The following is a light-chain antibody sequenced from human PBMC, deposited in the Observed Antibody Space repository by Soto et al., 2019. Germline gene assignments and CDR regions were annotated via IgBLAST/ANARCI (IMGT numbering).Light chain of an antibody. CDR2: SNN. CDR3: ATWDDSLNGPV. V-gene: IGLV1-44*01. CDR1: SSNIGSNT. J-gene: IGLJ3*02. Sequence: QSVLTQPPSASGTAGQRVSISCSGSSSNIGSNTVNWYQQLPGTAPKLLMYSNNQRPSGVPDRFSGSKSGTSASLAISGLQSEDEADYYCATWDDSLNGPVFGGGTQLTVL.